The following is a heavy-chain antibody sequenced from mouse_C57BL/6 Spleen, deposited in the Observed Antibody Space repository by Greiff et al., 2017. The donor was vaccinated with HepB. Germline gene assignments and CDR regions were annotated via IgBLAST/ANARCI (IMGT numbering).Heavy chain of an antibody. CDR3: ARWGITTVVASHYYAMDY. D-gene: IGHD1-1*01. CDR2: IYPGSGST. Sequence: QVQLQQPGAELVKPGASVKMSCKASGYTFTSYWITWVKQRPGQGLEWIGDIYPGSGSTNYNEKFKSKATLTVDTSSSTAYMQLSSLTSEDSAVYYGARWGITTVVASHYYAMDYWGQGTSVTVSS. CDR1: GYTFTSYW. J-gene: IGHJ4*01. V-gene: IGHV1-55*01.